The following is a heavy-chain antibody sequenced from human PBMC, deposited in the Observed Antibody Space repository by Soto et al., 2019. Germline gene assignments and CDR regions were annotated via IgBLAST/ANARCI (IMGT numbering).Heavy chain of an antibody. D-gene: IGHD6-13*01. CDR3: ARDQPRGRAAAGKIGYYYGMDV. Sequence: EVQLVESGGGLVQPGMSLRLSCAVSGFTFDDYAMHWVRQAPGKGLEWVSGISSSSSYIYYADSVKGRFTISRDNAKNSLYLQMNSLRAEDTAVYYCARDQPRGRAAAGKIGYYYGMDVWGQGTTVTVSS. V-gene: IGHV3-21*01. J-gene: IGHJ6*02. CDR1: GFTFDDYA. CDR2: ISSSSSYI.